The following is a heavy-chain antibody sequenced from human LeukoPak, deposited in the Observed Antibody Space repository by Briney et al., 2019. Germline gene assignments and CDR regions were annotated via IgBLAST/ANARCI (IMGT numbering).Heavy chain of an antibody. Sequence: SQTLSLTCTVSGVSISSYYWSWIRQPPGKGLEWIGYIYYSGSTNYNPSLKSRVTISVGTSKNQFSLKLSSVTAADTAVYYCARVKYYYDSSGYNRNYFDYWGQGTLVTVSS. D-gene: IGHD3-22*01. V-gene: IGHV4-59*01. J-gene: IGHJ4*02. CDR3: ARVKYYYDSSGYNRNYFDY. CDR2: IYYSGST. CDR1: GVSISSYY.